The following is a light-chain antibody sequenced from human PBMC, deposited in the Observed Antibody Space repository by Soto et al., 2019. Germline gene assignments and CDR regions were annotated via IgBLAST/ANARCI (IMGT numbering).Light chain of an antibody. CDR2: EDN. CDR1: SGSIARNY. V-gene: IGLV6-57*04. CDR3: QSYHSGNVV. Sequence: NFMLTQPHSVSESPGKTVTISCTRSSGSIARNYVQWYQQRPGSAPTPVIYEDNERPSGVPDRFSGSIDSSSNSASLTISGLKTDDEADYYCQSYHSGNVVFGGGTQLTVL. J-gene: IGLJ2*01.